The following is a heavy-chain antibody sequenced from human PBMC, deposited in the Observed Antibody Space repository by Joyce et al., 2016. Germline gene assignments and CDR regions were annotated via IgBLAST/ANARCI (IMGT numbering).Heavy chain of an antibody. CDR3: AREVRGLDV. Sequence: QVQFVESGGGVVQPGRSLSLSCAASEFIFMDYAMHWVRQAPGKGLEWVKFISYNGRDKNYTDSVKGRFTISRDNSKNMLYLQMNSLRVEDTALYYCAREVRGLDVWGQGTTVTVSS. CDR2: ISYNGRDK. J-gene: IGHJ6*02. CDR1: EFIFMDYA. V-gene: IGHV3-30*04.